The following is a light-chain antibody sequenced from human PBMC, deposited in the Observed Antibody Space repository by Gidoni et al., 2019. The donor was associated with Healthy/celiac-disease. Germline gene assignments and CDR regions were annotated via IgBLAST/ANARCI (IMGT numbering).Light chain of an antibody. V-gene: IGLV2-14*01. CDR3: SSYTSSSTLV. Sequence: QSALTQPASVSGSPGQSITISCTGTSSDVVGYNYVSWYQQHPGKAPKLMIYDVSNWPSGVSNRFSGSKSGNTASLTISGLQAEDEADYYCSSYTSSSTLVFGGGTKLTVL. CDR1: SSDVVGYNY. CDR2: DVS. J-gene: IGLJ3*02.